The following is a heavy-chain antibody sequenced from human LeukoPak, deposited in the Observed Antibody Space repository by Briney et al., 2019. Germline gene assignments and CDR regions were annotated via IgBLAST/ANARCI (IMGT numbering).Heavy chain of an antibody. CDR3: ARGGSGSYYSPFDY. V-gene: IGHV4-34*01. D-gene: IGHD3-10*01. CDR1: GGSFSGYY. Sequence: SETLSLTCAVYGGSFSGYYWSWIRHPPGKGLEWIGEINHSGSTNYNQSLKSRVTISVDTSKNQFSLKLSSVTAADTAVYYCARGGSGSYYSPFDYWGQGTLVTVSS. J-gene: IGHJ4*02. CDR2: INHSGST.